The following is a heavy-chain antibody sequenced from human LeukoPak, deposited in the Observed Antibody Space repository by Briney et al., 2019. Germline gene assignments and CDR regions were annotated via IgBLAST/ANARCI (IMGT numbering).Heavy chain of an antibody. J-gene: IGHJ6*02. CDR3: ARGLHYYYYGMDV. V-gene: IGHV3-30-3*01. D-gene: IGHD3-10*01. CDR1: GFTFSSYT. CDR2: ISYDGSNK. Sequence: PGRSLRLSCAASGFTFSSYTMHWVRQAPGKGLEWEAVISYDGSNKYYADSVKGRFTISRDNSKNTLYLQMNSLRAEDTAVYYCARGLHYYYYGMDVWGQGTTVTVSS.